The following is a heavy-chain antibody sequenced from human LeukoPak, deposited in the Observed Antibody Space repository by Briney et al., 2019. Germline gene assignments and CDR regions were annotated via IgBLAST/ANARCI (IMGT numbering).Heavy chain of an antibody. Sequence: SETLSLTCTVSGGSISSYYWTWIRQPPGKGLEWIGYIYSSGSANYNPSLKSRVIISGDTSKNQISLNLTSVTAADTAVYFCARHRDYYDTWGHGTLVTVSS. CDR2: IYSSGSA. CDR1: GGSISSYY. CDR3: ARHRDYYDT. J-gene: IGHJ4*01. D-gene: IGHD3-22*01. V-gene: IGHV4-59*08.